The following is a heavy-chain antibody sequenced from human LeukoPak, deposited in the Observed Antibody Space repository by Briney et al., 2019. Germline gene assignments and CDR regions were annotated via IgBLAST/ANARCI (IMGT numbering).Heavy chain of an antibody. J-gene: IGHJ4*02. D-gene: IGHD1-14*01. CDR2: ISSSSSYI. Sequence: PGGSLRLSCAASGFTFSSYSMNWVRQAPGKGLEWVSSISSSSSYIYYADSVKGRFTISRDNAKNSLYLQMNSLRAEDTAVYYCAKYYGTATYNLYYFDYWGQGTLVTVSS. V-gene: IGHV3-21*04. CDR3: AKYYGTATYNLYYFDY. CDR1: GFTFSSYS.